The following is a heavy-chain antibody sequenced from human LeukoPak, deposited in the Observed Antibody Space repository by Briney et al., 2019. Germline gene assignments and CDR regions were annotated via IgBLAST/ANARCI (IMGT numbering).Heavy chain of an antibody. V-gene: IGHV3-74*01. J-gene: IGHJ4*02. D-gene: IGHD2-8*01. CDR1: GFTFSSYA. CDR3: ASGSFCTNGVCYKGFDY. Sequence: GGSLRLSCAASGFTFSSYAMSWVRQAPGKGLVWVSRIKSDGSTTTYADSVKGRFTISRDNAKNTLFLQMNSLRAEDTAVYYCASGSFCTNGVCYKGFDYWGQGTLVSVSS. CDR2: IKSDGSTT.